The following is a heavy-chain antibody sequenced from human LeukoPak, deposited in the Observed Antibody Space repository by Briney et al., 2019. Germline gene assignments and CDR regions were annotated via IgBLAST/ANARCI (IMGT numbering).Heavy chain of an antibody. CDR2: IYTSGST. CDR3: ARDQGLDYYYYGMDV. J-gene: IGHJ6*02. CDR1: GGSFSGYY. V-gene: IGHV4-4*07. Sequence: SETLSLTCAVYGGSFSGYYWSWIRQPAGKGLEWIGRIYTSGSTNYNPSLKSRVTMSVDTSKNQFSLKLSSVTAADTAVYYCARDQGLDYYYYGMDVWGQGTTVTVSS.